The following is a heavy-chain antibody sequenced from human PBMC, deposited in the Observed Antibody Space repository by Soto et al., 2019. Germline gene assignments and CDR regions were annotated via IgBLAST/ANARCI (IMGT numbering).Heavy chain of an antibody. CDR3: ATRLTVFGWPIHPFEP. J-gene: IGHJ5*02. CDR2: MNHTGGT. V-gene: IGHV4-34*01. CDR1: GGSFNGYY. Sequence: ETLSLTFAVDGGSFNGYYWNWIRQPPGKGLELIAEMNHTGGTHYNPSLKGRVTMSVDTSKHQFSLRLSSVTAADTAIYYCATRLTVFGWPIHPFEPQDEGTQVNV. D-gene: IGHD3-3*01.